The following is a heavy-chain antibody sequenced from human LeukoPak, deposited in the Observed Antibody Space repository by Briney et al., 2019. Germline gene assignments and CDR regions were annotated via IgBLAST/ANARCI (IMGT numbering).Heavy chain of an antibody. V-gene: IGHV1-8*01. CDR1: GYTFTDYD. CDR2: MNPNSGHT. CDR3: IRACSGGTCYNWFDP. J-gene: IGHJ5*02. Sequence: ASVKVSCKASGYTFTDYDINWVRQATGQGLEWMGWMNPNSGHTGYAQKFQGRVTMTRDTSISTAYMELSSLRSEDTAVYYCIRACSGGTCYNWFDPWGQGTLVTVSS. D-gene: IGHD2-15*01.